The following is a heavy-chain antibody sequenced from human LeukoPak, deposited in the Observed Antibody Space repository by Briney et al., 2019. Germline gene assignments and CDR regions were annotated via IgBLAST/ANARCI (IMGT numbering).Heavy chain of an antibody. V-gene: IGHV4-38-2*02. J-gene: IGHJ4*02. Sequence: SETLSLTCTVSGYSISSGYYWGWIRQPPGKGLEWIGSIYHSGSTYYNPSLKSRVTISVDTSKNQFSLKLSSVTAADTAVYYCVPQVTGPTAGYWGQGTLVTVSS. CDR2: IYHSGST. CDR3: VPQVTGPTAGY. D-gene: IGHD2-21*02. CDR1: GYSISSGYY.